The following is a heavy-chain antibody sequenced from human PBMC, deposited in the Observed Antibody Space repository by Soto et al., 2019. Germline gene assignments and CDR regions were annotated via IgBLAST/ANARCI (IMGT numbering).Heavy chain of an antibody. J-gene: IGHJ2*01. V-gene: IGHV1-18*01. CDR1: GYTFTSYG. CDR3: ARDRKRYCTNGVCYGVGPVAYCGGDCPLLYWYFDL. D-gene: IGHD2-8*01. CDR2: ISAYNGNT. Sequence: ASVKVSCKASGYTFTSYGISWVRQAPGQGLEWMGWISAYNGNTNYAQKLQGRVTMTTDTSTSTAYMELRSLRSDDTAVYYCARDRKRYCTNGVCYGVGPVAYCGGDCPLLYWYFDLWGRCTLVTVSS.